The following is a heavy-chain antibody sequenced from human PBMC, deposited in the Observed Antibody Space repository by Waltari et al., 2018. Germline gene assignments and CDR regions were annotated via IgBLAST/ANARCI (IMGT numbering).Heavy chain of an antibody. Sequence: QLQLQESGPGLVKPSETLSLTCTVSGGSISSSSYYLGWIRQPPGKGLEWIGSIYYSGSTYYNPSRKSRVTISVDTSKNQFSLKLSSVTAADTAVYYCALGDIVLMVYAINDYWGQGTLVTVSS. CDR2: IYYSGST. J-gene: IGHJ4*02. CDR3: ALGDIVLMVYAINDY. V-gene: IGHV4-39*01. CDR1: GGSISSSSYY. D-gene: IGHD2-8*01.